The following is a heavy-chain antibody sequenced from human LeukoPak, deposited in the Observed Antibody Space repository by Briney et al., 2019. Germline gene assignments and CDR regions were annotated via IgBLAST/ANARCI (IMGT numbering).Heavy chain of an antibody. V-gene: IGHV3-11*03. CDR3: ARSRGATH. CDR2: IGGSSGYT. CDR1: EFTFSDYY. Sequence: GGSLRLSCAASEFTFSDYYMSWIRQAPGEGLEWVSYIGGSSGYTDYAGSVKGRFTISRDNAKNSLYLEMTSLRPEDTAVYYCARSRGATHWGQGTLVTVSS. J-gene: IGHJ4*02. D-gene: IGHD3-16*01.